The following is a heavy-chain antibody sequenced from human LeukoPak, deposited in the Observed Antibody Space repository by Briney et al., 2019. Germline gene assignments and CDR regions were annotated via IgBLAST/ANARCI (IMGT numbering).Heavy chain of an antibody. V-gene: IGHV3-74*01. CDR2: ISTDGTST. Sequence: GGSLRLSCAPSGFTFSSYWMHWVRQAPGKRLMWVSRISTDGTSTKYADLVEGRFTFSRDIAKNTLYVQVKSLRAEATAEYYCVGGNFSGGIDYWGQGTLVTAS. CDR3: VGGNFSGGIDY. CDR1: GFTFSSYW. J-gene: IGHJ4*02. D-gene: IGHD3-16*01.